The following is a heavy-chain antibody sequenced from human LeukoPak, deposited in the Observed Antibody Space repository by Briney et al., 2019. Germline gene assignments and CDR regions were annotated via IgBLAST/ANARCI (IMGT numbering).Heavy chain of an antibody. J-gene: IGHJ4*02. V-gene: IGHV1-2*02. D-gene: IGHD3-9*01. CDR3: ARSPHILTGENFDY. Sequence: VASVKVSCKASGYTFTSYDINWVRQATGQGREWMGWINPNSGGTNYAQKFQGRVTMTRDTSIRTPYMELSRLRSDDTAVYYCARSPHILTGENFDYWGQGTLVTVSS. CDR2: INPNSGGT. CDR1: GYTFTSYD.